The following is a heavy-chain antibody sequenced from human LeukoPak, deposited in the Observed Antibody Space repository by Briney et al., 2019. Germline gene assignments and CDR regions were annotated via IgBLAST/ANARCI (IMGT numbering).Heavy chain of an antibody. Sequence: ASVKVSCKGSGYSFRSYGINWVRQARGQGLEWMGWISGYNGNTNYAQMVQGRVTMTTDTSTSTAYMELRSLRSDDTAMYYCARDVGDIVTIPAAITVPWGQGTLVTVSS. V-gene: IGHV1-18*01. CDR2: ISGYNGNT. CDR1: GYSFRSYG. J-gene: IGHJ5*02. D-gene: IGHD2-2*01. CDR3: ARDVGDIVTIPAAITVP.